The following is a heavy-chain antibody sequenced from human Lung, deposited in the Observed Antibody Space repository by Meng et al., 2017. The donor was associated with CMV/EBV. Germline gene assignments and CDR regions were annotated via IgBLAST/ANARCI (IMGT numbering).Heavy chain of an antibody. CDR3: ARDSEAADY. D-gene: IGHD6-25*01. CDR1: GYTFTTYG. V-gene: IGHV7-4-1*02. Sequence: VQLGQSGAELKKPGASVRISCKASGYTFTTYGMNWVRQAPGQGLEWMGWINTNTGKPTYAQGLTGRFVFSLDTSDSTAYLQISSLKAEDTAVYYCARDSEAADYWGQGTLVTVSS. CDR2: INTNTGKP. J-gene: IGHJ4*02.